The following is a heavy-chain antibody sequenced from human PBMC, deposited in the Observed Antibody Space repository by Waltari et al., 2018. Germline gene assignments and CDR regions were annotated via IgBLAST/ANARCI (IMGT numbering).Heavy chain of an antibody. D-gene: IGHD2-15*01. J-gene: IGHJ4*02. CDR1: GDPMGSTNC. Sequence: QLQLQESGPGLVKPSGTLSLTCAVSGDPMGSTNCWSWVRQPPGTGLEWIGQVHDSGRPNYSPSFASRVTMAVDTYNNLFSLKLTSATAADTAVYYCARDRGRGLYLDSWGPGTLVTVSP. CDR2: VHDSGRP. V-gene: IGHV4-4*02. CDR3: ARDRGRGLYLDS.